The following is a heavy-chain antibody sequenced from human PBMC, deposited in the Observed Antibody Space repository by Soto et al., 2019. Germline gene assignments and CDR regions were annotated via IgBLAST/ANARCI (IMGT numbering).Heavy chain of an antibody. CDR2: IWYDGSNK. CDR1: GFTFSSYG. D-gene: IGHD3-10*01. V-gene: IGHV3-33*01. J-gene: IGHJ6*02. Sequence: QVQLVESGGGVVQPGRSLRLSCAASGFTFSSYGMHWVRQAPGKGLEWVAVIWYDGSNKYYADSVKGRFTISRDNSKNTLYLQMKSLRAEDTAGYYCARFLSGGGYYYYGMDVWGQGTTVTVSS. CDR3: ARFLSGGGYYYYGMDV.